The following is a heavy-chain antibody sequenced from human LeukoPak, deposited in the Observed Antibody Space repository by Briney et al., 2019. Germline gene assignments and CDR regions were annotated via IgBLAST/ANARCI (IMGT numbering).Heavy chain of an antibody. CDR1: GITFSSYW. Sequence: GGSLRLSCAASGITFSSYWMSWVRQAPRKGLKWVANINQDGSEKNCVDSVKGRFTISRDNAKNSLYLQMNSLRAEDTAVYYCARGDGYNYHFDYWGQGALVTVSS. V-gene: IGHV3-7*05. D-gene: IGHD5-24*01. J-gene: IGHJ4*02. CDR2: INQDGSEK. CDR3: ARGDGYNYHFDY.